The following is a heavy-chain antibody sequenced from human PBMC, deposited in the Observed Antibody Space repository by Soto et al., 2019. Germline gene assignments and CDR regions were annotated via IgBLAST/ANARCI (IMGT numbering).Heavy chain of an antibody. CDR1: GGSFSGYY. J-gene: IGHJ4*02. CDR2: INHSGST. V-gene: IGHV4-34*01. CDR3: ARGYYFDY. Sequence: SETLSLTCAVYGGSFSGYYWSWIRQPPGKGLEWIGEINHSGSTNYNPSLKSRVTISVDTSKNQFSLKLSSVTAADTAVCYCARGYYFDYWGQGTLVTVSS.